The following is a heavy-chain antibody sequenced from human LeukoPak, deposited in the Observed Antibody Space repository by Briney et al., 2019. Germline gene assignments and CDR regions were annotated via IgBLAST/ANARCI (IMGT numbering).Heavy chain of an antibody. Sequence: ASVKVSCKASGGTFSSYAISWVRQAPGQGLEWMGGIIPIFGTANYAQKFQGRVTITTDESTSTAYMELSSLRSEDTAVYYCTTVQLPGLRLLDWSYPGDSWGQGTLVTVSP. CDR3: TTVQLPGLRLLDWSYPGDS. CDR2: IIPIFGTA. D-gene: IGHD3-3*01. CDR1: GGTFSSYA. J-gene: IGHJ4*02. V-gene: IGHV1-69*05.